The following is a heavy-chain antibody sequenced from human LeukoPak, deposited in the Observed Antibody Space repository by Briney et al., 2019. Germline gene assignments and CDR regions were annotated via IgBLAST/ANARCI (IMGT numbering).Heavy chain of an antibody. J-gene: IGHJ3*02. CDR2: ISYSGST. Sequence: SETLSLTCTVSGGSISSYYWSWIRQPPGKGLEWIGYISYSGSTKYNPSLKSRVTISVDTSNNQFSLRLSSVTAADTAVYYCARDQGGSTSPKRAFDIWGQGTMVTVSS. D-gene: IGHD2-2*01. CDR1: GGSISSYY. V-gene: IGHV4-59*12. CDR3: ARDQGGSTSPKRAFDI.